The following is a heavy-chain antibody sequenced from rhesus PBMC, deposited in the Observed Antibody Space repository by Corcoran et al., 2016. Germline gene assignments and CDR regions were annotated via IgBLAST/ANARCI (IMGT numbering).Heavy chain of an antibody. D-gene: IGHD4-23*01. CDR2: CSGIGCIP. CDR1: GFTFSDPS. V-gene: IGHV3-37*01. CDR3: AIEDSNDDYCDY. Sequence: EVQLVESGGGLVQPGGSPRLSCAASGFTFSDPSMDWVRRAPGKGLEWVARCSGIGCIPDYPDSGKGRVTIARDNANNTLYLQSNSLRAEDTAVYYCAIEDSNDDYCDYWGQGVLVTVSS. J-gene: IGHJ4*01.